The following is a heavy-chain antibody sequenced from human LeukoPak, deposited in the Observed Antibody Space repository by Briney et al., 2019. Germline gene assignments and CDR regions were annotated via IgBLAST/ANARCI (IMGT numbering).Heavy chain of an antibody. CDR1: GGSISSYY. CDR2: IYYSGST. CDR3: ARDKGGPQLDP. V-gene: IGHV4-59*01. J-gene: IGHJ5*02. Sequence: PSETLSLTCTVSGGSISSYYWSWIRQPPGKGLEWIGYIYYSGSTNYNPSLKSRATISVDTSKNQFSLKLSSVTAADTAVYYCARDKGGPQLDPWGQGTLVTVSS.